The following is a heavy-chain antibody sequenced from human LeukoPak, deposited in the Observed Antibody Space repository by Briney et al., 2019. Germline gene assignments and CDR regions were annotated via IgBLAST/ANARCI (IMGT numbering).Heavy chain of an antibody. J-gene: IGHJ5*02. CDR2: IYTSGGT. CDR3: AKDWELGS. V-gene: IGHV4-61*01. CDR1: GYSISSGYY. D-gene: IGHD1-26*01. Sequence: SETLSLTCAVSGYSISSGYYWNWIRQPPGKGLEWIGNIYTSGGTNYNPSLKSRVTISLDTSKDQFSLKLTSVTTADTAFYYCAKDWELGSWGQGTLVTVSS.